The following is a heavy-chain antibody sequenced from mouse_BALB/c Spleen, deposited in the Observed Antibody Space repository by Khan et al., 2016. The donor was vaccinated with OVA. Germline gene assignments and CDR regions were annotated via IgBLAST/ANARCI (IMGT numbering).Heavy chain of an antibody. D-gene: IGHD2-10*01. CDR3: ARPPYFSYTLDH. J-gene: IGHJ4*01. CDR2: INTYTGKP. V-gene: IGHV9-3-1*01. CDR1: GYTFTNYG. Sequence: QIQLVQSGPELKKPGETVKISCKASGYTFTNYGMNWVKQSPGKALKWMGWINTYTGKPTYADDFKGRFASPLETSASTAYLQINNHKNEDTATYFCARPPYFSYTLDHWGQGTSVTVSS.